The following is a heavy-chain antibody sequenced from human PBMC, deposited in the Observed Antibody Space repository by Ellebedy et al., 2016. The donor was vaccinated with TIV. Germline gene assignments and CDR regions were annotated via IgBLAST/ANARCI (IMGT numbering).Heavy chain of an antibody. D-gene: IGHD1-1*01. J-gene: IGHJ4*02. V-gene: IGHV1-2*02. CDR3: AARPDLQKNAPFDF. CDR1: GYTFTEFS. CDR2: INPKSGVT. Sequence: ASVKVSXKASGYTFTEFSILWVRQAPGQGLEWMGWINPKSGVTDYAQNFQGRVTVTRDTSITTAYMELNGLTSDDTALYYCAARPDLQKNAPFDFWGQGTLVTVSS.